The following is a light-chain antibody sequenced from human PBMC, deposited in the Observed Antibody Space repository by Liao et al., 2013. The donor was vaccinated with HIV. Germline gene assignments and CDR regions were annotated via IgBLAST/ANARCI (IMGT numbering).Light chain of an antibody. CDR1: KIGGKS. CDR3: QVWDSTSDHRV. Sequence: SYELTQPPSVSVAPGKTATMTCGGNKIGGKSVHWYQQQPGQAPVLVISYDSERPSGISERFSGSNSGNTATLTISRVEAGDEADYYCQVWDSTSDHRVFGGGTKLTVV. V-gene: IGLV3-21*04. J-gene: IGLJ3*02. CDR2: YDS.